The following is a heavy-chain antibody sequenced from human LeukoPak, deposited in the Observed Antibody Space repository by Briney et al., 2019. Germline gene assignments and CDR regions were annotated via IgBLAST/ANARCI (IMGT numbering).Heavy chain of an antibody. CDR3: ATLMAHLDY. Sequence: ASVKVSCKAFGYTFTDYHMHWVRQAPGQGLEWMGWINPNSGDTNYAQKFQGRVTMTWDTTISTAYMELSRLRSDDTAVFYCATLMAHLDYWGQGTLVTVSS. CDR1: GYTFTDYH. D-gene: IGHD2-8*01. CDR2: INPNSGDT. J-gene: IGHJ4*02. V-gene: IGHV1-2*02.